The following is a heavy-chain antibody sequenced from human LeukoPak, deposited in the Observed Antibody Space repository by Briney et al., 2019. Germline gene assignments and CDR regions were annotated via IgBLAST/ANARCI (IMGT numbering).Heavy chain of an antibody. Sequence: PGGSLRLSCAASGFTFSSYSMNWVRQAPGKGREWVSYISSSSSTIYYADSVKGRFTISRDNARSTLYLQMNSLRAEDTAVYYCATIVQGAFEIWGLGTMVTVSS. CDR2: ISSSSSTI. CDR3: ATIVQGAFEI. CDR1: GFTFSSYS. D-gene: IGHD2-15*01. J-gene: IGHJ3*02. V-gene: IGHV3-48*04.